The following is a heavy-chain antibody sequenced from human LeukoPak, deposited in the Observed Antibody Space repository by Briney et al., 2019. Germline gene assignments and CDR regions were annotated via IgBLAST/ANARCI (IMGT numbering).Heavy chain of an antibody. D-gene: IGHD3-16*02. CDR3: ARDLPYYDYVWGSYRYTDYFDY. V-gene: IGHV3-74*01. Sequence: PGGSLRLSCAASGFTFSSYAMSWVRQAPGKGLVWVSRINSDGSSTSYADSVKGRFTISRDNAKNTLYLQMNSLRAEDTAVYYCARDLPYYDYVWGSYRYTDYFDYWGQGTLVTVSS. CDR1: GFTFSSYA. J-gene: IGHJ4*02. CDR2: INSDGSST.